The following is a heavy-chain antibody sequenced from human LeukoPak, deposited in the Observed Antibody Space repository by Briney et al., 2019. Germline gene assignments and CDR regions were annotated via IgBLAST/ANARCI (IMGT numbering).Heavy chain of an antibody. CDR1: GFTFSTYA. CDR3: AKDMGTVTAAGIDY. V-gene: IGHV3-43D*03. J-gene: IGHJ4*02. D-gene: IGHD6-13*01. Sequence: PGGSLRLSCAASGFTFSTYAMHWVRQAPGKGLECVSLITWDGGGTHYADSVKGRFTISRDNSKNSLYLQMNSLRAEGTALYYCAKDMGTVTAAGIDYWGQGTLVTASS. CDR2: ITWDGGGT.